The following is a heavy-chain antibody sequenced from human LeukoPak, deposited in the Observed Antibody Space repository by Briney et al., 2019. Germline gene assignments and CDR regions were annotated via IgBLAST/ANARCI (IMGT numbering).Heavy chain of an antibody. Sequence: PSETLSLTCAVYGGSFSGYDWHWFRQPPGKGLEWIGEINHGGSTKYNPSLKSRVTISIDTSKNQFSLKLGSVTAADTAVYYCAQWGNNMDVWGKGIKVTVSS. J-gene: IGHJ6*03. CDR3: AQWGNNMDV. D-gene: IGHD3-16*01. CDR1: GGSFSGYD. CDR2: INHGGST. V-gene: IGHV4-34*01.